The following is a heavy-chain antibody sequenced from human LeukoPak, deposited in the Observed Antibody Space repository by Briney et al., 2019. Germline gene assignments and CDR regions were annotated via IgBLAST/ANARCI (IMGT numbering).Heavy chain of an antibody. Sequence: SETLSLTCTVSGGSISSYYWSWIRQPAGKGLEWIGRIYTSGSTNYNPSLKSRVTMSVDTSKNQFSLKLSSVTAADTAVYYCARSARLVPAAMMDVWGQGITVTVSS. CDR1: GGSISSYY. D-gene: IGHD2-2*01. V-gene: IGHV4-4*07. CDR3: ARSARLVPAAMMDV. CDR2: IYTSGST. J-gene: IGHJ6*02.